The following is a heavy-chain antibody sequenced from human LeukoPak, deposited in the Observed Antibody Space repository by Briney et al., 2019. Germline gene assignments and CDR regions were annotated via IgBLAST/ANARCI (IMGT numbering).Heavy chain of an antibody. CDR1: GFIFSDYN. Sequence: GGSLRLSCEASGFIFSDYNMNWVRQAPGKGLEWVSYISSRSGTIHYTDSVKGRFTISRDNAKSSLFLQMSSLRPEDTAVYYCAREAYCNFTSCPRGAFDFWGQGTMVSVSS. CDR2: ISSRSGTI. D-gene: IGHD2-2*01. J-gene: IGHJ3*01. CDR3: AREAYCNFTSCPRGAFDF. V-gene: IGHV3-48*04.